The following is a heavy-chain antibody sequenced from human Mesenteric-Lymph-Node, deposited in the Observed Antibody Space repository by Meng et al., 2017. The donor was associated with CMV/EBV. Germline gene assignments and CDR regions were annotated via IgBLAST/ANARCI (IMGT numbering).Heavy chain of an antibody. CDR3: ARDRDTDWYSPFDY. J-gene: IGHJ4*02. CDR2: INPKTGGR. D-gene: IGHD3-9*01. V-gene: IGHV1-2*06. Sequence: QTQLVQSGAEVKKPGASVRVCCTASGYTFIDYYINWVRQAPGQGLEWMGRINPKTGGRSYAQNLQCRVTMTRDTSINTAYMEVNRLNSDDTAMYYCARDRDTDWYSPFDYWGPGTLVTVSS. CDR1: GYTFIDYY.